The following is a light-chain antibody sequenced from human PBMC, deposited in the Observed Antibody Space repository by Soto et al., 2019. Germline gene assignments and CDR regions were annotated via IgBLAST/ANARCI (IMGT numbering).Light chain of an antibody. Sequence: QSALTQPPSASGSPGQSVAISCTGTSSDVGGYNYVSWYQQHPGKAPKLMIYEVNKRPSGVPDRFSGSKSGNTASLTVSGLQAEDEADYYCYSFAGFNTQFGGGTKLTVL. J-gene: IGLJ2*01. CDR3: YSFAGFNTQ. V-gene: IGLV2-8*01. CDR1: SSDVGGYNY. CDR2: EVN.